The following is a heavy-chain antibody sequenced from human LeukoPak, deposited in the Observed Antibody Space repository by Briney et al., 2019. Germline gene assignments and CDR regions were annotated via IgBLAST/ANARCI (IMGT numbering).Heavy chain of an antibody. CDR3: AREGRQDYVYFDC. J-gene: IGHJ4*02. Sequence: KPSETLSLTCTVSGDSISSYYWSWIRQPPGKGLEWMGYINYSGNTNYNPSPKSRVTISVDTSKNQFSLRLTSVTAADTAVYYCAREGRQDYVYFDCWGQGTLVTVSS. CDR2: INYSGNT. CDR1: GDSISSYY. D-gene: IGHD4-17*01. V-gene: IGHV4-59*01.